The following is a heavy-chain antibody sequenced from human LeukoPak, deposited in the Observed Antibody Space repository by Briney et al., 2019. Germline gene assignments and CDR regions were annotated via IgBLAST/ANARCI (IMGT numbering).Heavy chain of an antibody. CDR3: ARGRSVGYSYGYQKYYYYGMDV. Sequence: PSETLSLTCAVYGGYFSGYYWSWIRQPPGKGLEWIGEINHSGSTNTKPSLKSQVAISVDTSKNQYSLKLSSVTAADTAVYYCARGRSVGYSYGYQKYYYYGMDVWGQGTTVTVSS. CDR2: INHSGST. CDR1: GGYFSGYY. V-gene: IGHV4-34*01. D-gene: IGHD5-18*01. J-gene: IGHJ6*02.